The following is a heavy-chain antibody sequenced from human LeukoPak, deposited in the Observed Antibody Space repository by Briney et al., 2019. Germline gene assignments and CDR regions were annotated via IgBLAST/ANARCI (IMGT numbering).Heavy chain of an antibody. J-gene: IGHJ3*02. D-gene: IGHD2-15*01. CDR1: GFTFSDYY. V-gene: IGHV3-11*04. CDR2: ISSSGSTT. Sequence: GGSLRLSCAASGFTFSDYYMSWIRQAPGKGLQGVSYISSSGSTTYYADSVKGRFTISRDNAKNSLYLQMNSLRVEDTAVYYCAVVANAFDIWGQGTMVTVSS. CDR3: AVVANAFDI.